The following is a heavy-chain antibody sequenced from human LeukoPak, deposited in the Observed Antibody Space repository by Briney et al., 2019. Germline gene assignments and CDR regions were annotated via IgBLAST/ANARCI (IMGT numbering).Heavy chain of an antibody. Sequence: GGSLRLSCAASGFPFSSHWLSWFRQSPGRGLEWVAHISHDGSEKHYVDSVKGRFTISRDNARNSQFLQMNSLRVDDTAVYYCASGGGWVFFNWGRGTLVTVSS. D-gene: IGHD4-23*01. CDR1: GFPFSSHW. CDR2: ISHDGSEK. J-gene: IGHJ4*02. CDR3: ASGGGWVFFN. V-gene: IGHV3-7*01.